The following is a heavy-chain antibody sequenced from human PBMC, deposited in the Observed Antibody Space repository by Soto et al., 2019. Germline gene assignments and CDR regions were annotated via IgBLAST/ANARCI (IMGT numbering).Heavy chain of an antibody. D-gene: IGHD2-21*01. J-gene: IGHJ5*02. CDR3: ATDTPNSYNWFDT. V-gene: IGHV1-24*01. Sequence: GASVKVSCKVSGYTLTELSIHWVRQAPGKGFEWMGGFDPEDGETFYAQKFQGRLTMTEDTSTDTAYMELSSLRSEDTAVYYCATDTPNSYNWFDTWGQGTLVTVSS. CDR1: GYTLTELS. CDR2: FDPEDGET.